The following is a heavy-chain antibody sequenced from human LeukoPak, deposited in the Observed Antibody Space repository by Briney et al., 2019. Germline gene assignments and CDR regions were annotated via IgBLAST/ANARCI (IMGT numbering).Heavy chain of an antibody. Sequence: GGSLRLSCAASGFPFSSYGMHWVRQAPGKGLEWVGTINEDGSEKYYVGSVKGRFSISRDNAKKSLLLHMSSLRAEDTAVYYCARAGGCTATRCSTTPAFDSWGQGTLVTVSS. CDR1: GFPFSSYG. D-gene: IGHD2-2*02. J-gene: IGHJ4*02. CDR3: ARAGGCTATRCSTTPAFDS. V-gene: IGHV3-7*03. CDR2: INEDGSEK.